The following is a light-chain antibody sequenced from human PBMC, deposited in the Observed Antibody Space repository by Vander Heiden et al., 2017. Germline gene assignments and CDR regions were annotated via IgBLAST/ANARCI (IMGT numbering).Light chain of an antibody. J-gene: IGKJ4*01. V-gene: IGKV3-11*01. CDR2: DAS. Sequence: ILFTQSAATVSRSPGERAILSCRASQSVSSYLDWHQQKPGQAPRLLIYDASNRATGIPARFSGSGSGTDFTLTLSSLEPEDFAVYYCQQRSNRPLTFGGGTKVEIK. CDR1: QSVSSY. CDR3: QQRSNRPLT.